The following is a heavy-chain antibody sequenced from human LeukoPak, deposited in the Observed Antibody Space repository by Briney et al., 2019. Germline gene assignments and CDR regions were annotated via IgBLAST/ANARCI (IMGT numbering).Heavy chain of an antibody. V-gene: IGHV3-33*01. CDR1: GFTFSSYG. CDR2: IWYDGSNK. D-gene: IGHD6-19*01. Sequence: GGSLRLSCAASGFTFSSYGMHWVRQAPGKGLEWVAVIWYDGSNKYYADSVKGRFTISRDNSKNTLYLQMNSLRAEDTAVYYCARDNSGWVRWVDYWGQGTLVTVSS. CDR3: ARDNSGWVRWVDY. J-gene: IGHJ4*02.